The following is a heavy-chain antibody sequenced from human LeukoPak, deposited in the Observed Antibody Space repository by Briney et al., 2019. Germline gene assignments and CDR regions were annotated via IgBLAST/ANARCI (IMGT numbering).Heavy chain of an antibody. V-gene: IGHV3-23*01. CDR3: ARGGSLGTADY. J-gene: IGHJ4*02. Sequence: PGGSLRLSCAASGFTFSGYAMSWVRQAPGKGLEWVSAISGSGGSTYYADSVEGRFTISRDNAKNTLYLQMNSLEVEDTAVYYCARGGSLGTADYWGQGTLVTVSS. D-gene: IGHD2-21*02. CDR1: GFTFSGYA. CDR2: ISGSGGST.